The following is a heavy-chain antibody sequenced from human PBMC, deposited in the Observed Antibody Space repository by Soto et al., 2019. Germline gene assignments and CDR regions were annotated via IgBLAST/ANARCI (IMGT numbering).Heavy chain of an antibody. V-gene: IGHV3-74*01. CDR2: INSDGSAT. CDR3: VRGVVAANCFDY. Sequence: EVQLVDSGGDLVQPGESLRLSCAASGFTFSSYWMHWVRQAPGKGLVWVSRINSDGSATNYADSVKGRFTISRDNAKNTLYLQMNSLRAEDTAMYFCVRGVVAANCFDYWGQGALVTVSS. J-gene: IGHJ4*02. CDR1: GFTFSSYW. D-gene: IGHD2-15*01.